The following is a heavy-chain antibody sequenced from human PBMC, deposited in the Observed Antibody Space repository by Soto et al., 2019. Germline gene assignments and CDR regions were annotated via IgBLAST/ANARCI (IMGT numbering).Heavy chain of an antibody. CDR3: ARNYDSSGYYYGGSGDAFDI. V-gene: IGHV1-69*06. CDR2: IIPIFGTA. CDR1: GGTFSSYA. J-gene: IGHJ3*02. Sequence: ASVKVSCKASGGTFSSYAISWVRQAPGQGLELMGGIIPIFGTANYAQKFQGRVTITADKSTSTAYMELSSLRSEDTAVYYCARNYDSSGYYYGGSGDAFDIWGQGTMVTVSS. D-gene: IGHD3-22*01.